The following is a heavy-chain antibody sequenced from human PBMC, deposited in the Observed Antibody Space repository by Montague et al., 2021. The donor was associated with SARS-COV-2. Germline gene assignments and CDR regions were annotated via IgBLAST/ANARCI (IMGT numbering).Heavy chain of an antibody. CDR3: ARGVPGS. J-gene: IGHJ5*02. D-gene: IGHD4/OR15-4a*01. V-gene: IGHV4-34*01. Sequence: SETLSLTCAVYGGSFSGYNWGWIRQSPGKRLEWIGQINDSGGTKYNPSLKSRVTISLDTSKNQFSLKLSSVTAADTAVYYCARGVPGSWGQGTLVTVSS. CDR2: INDSGGT. CDR1: GGSFSGYN.